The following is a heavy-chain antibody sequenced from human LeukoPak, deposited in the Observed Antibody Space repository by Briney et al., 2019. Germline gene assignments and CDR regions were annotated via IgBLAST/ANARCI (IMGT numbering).Heavy chain of an antibody. CDR3: ARRLGGYGNY. CDR1: GFTSHSYA. J-gene: IGHJ4*02. Sequence: GGSLRLSCATSGFTSHSYAMSWVRQAPGKGLEWVSVIYSGGSTYYADSVKGRFTISRHNSKNTLYLQMNSLRAEDTAVYYCARRLGGYGNYWGQGTLVTVSS. D-gene: IGHD5-12*01. V-gene: IGHV3-53*04. CDR2: IYSGGST.